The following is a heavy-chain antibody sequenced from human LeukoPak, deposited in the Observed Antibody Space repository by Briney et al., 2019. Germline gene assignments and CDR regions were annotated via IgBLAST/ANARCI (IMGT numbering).Heavy chain of an antibody. D-gene: IGHD3-10*01. CDR1: GFTFSSYA. J-gene: IGHJ4*02. CDR3: ARDLLLVRTPFGNYYGSGSPFDY. Sequence: QPGGSLRLSCAASGFTFSSYAMSWVRQAPGKGLEWVSAISGSGGSTYYADSVKGRFTISRDNSKNTLYLQMNSLRAEDTAVYYCARDLLLVRTPFGNYYGSGSPFDYWGQGTLVTVSS. V-gene: IGHV3-23*01. CDR2: ISGSGGST.